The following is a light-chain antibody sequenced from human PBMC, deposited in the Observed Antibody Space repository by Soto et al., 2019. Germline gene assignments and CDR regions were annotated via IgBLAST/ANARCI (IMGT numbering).Light chain of an antibody. J-gene: IGLJ1*01. V-gene: IGLV2-23*02. CDR1: SSDVGSYNL. CDR3: CSYAGSSYV. CDR2: EVS. Sequence: QSALTQPASVSGSPGQSITISCTGTSSDVGSYNLVSWYQQHPGKAPKLMIYEVSKRPSGVSNRFSGSKSGNTASLTISGLRAEDEADYYCCSYAGSSYVFGTGTKLTVL.